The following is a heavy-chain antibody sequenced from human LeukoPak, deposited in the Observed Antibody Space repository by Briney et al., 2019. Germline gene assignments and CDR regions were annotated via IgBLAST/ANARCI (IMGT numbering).Heavy chain of an antibody. J-gene: IGHJ5*02. CDR2: ISGSGGST. D-gene: IGHD6-6*01. CDR3: AKGRSIAARPSWFDP. CDR1: GFTFSSYA. V-gene: IGHV3-23*01. Sequence: PGGSLRLSCAASGFTFSSYAMSWVRQAPGKGLEWVSAISGSGGSTYYADSVKGRFTISRDSSKITLYLQMNSLRAEDTAVYYCAKGRSIAARPSWFDPWGQGTLVTVSS.